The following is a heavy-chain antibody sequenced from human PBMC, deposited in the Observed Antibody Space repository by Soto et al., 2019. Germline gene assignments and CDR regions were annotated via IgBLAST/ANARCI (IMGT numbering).Heavy chain of an antibody. CDR2: IWYDGSNK. CDR1: GFTFSSYG. D-gene: IGHD2-2*01. J-gene: IGHJ4*02. CDR3: ARDQYCSTTSCYSPPADY. Sequence: GGSLRLSCAASGFTFSSYGMHWVRQAPGKGLEWVAVIWYDGSNKYYADSVKGRFTISRDNSKNTLYLQMNSLRAEDTAVYYCARDQYCSTTSCYSPPADYWGQGTLVTVSS. V-gene: IGHV3-33*01.